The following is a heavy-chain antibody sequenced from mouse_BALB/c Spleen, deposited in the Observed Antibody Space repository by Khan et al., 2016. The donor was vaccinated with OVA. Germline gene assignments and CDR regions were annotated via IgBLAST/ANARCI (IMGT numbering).Heavy chain of an antibody. J-gene: IGHJ2*01. CDR2: INPGTDYT. Sequence: VQLQESGAELVRPGASVKLSCKTSGYIFTSYWIHWIKQRPGQGLEWIARINPGTDYTYYNERLKDKATLTADKSSSTAYMQLSSLKSEDSAVYFCAREEALYYFDYWGHGTTLTVSA. CDR3: AREEALYYFDY. D-gene: IGHD3-2*02. CDR1: GYIFTSYW. V-gene: IGHV1-76*01.